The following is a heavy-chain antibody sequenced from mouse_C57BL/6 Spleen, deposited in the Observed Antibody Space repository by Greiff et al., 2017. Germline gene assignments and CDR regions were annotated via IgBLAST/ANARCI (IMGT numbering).Heavy chain of an antibody. Sequence: DVKLQESGGGLVQPGGSMKLSCVASGFTFSNYWMNWVRQSPEKGLEWVAQIRLKSDNYATHYAESVKGRFTISRDDSKSSVYLQMNNLRCEDTGIYSCTQEFYDGYFYFYNCGQKATLSVSS. V-gene: IGHV6-3*01. CDR1: GFTFSNYW. CDR3: TQEFYDGYFYFYN. D-gene: IGHD2-3*01. J-gene: IGHJ2*01. CDR2: IRLKSDNYAT.